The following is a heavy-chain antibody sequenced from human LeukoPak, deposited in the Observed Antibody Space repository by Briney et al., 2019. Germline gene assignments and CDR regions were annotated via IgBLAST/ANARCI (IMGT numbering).Heavy chain of an antibody. CDR1: GGSISSSCYY. J-gene: IGHJ4*02. CDR3: ARLQSDFDY. CDR2: IYYSGST. Sequence: PSETLSLTCTVSGGSISSSCYYWGWIRHPPGKGLEWSGSIYYSGSTYYNPSLKSRDTISVDTSKNLFSQLLSSVTAAHTAVYYCARLQSDFDYWGQGTLVTVSS. V-gene: IGHV4-39*01.